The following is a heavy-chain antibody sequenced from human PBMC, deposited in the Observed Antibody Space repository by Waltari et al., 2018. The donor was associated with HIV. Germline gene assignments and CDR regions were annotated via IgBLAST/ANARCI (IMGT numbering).Heavy chain of an antibody. CDR1: GYTLAAYN. CDR3: ARAESTTWANLDF. V-gene: IGHV1-2*04. J-gene: IGHJ4*02. Sequence: QVQLVQSGAEIKKPGASVKVACRTSGYTLAAYNIHWLQQAPGAGLGWMGWVSPLDTFTHYAHDFQAWISMTSDSSTETVYMVLDRLRSEDTAIYFCARAESTTWANLDFWGQGTLVSVSS. D-gene: IGHD1-26*01. CDR2: VSPLDTFT.